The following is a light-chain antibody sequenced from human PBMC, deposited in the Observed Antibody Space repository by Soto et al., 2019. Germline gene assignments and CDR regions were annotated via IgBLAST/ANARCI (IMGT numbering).Light chain of an antibody. J-gene: IGKJ1*01. CDR2: DAS. V-gene: IGKV1-5*01. Sequence: DILMTPSLAVLFAYVGDRVTITCRASQSITNWVAWYQQKPGKAPKLLIYDASNLESGVPSRFSGGGSGTDFTLTVSSLQPDDFATYYCQQYNNYSPTFGQGTKVDTK. CDR1: QSITNW. CDR3: QQYNNYSPT.